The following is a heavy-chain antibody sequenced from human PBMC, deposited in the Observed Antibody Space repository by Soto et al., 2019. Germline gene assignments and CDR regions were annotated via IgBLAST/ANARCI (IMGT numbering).Heavy chain of an antibody. Sequence: SETLSLTRSVSGGCRSSYYSSWIRQPPGKGLEWIGYIYYSGSTNYNPSLKSRVTISVDTSKNQFSLKLSSVTAADTAVYYCARQKWLLPYYFEYWGQGTLVTVSS. CDR1: GGCRSSYY. D-gene: IGHD3-22*01. CDR3: ARQKWLLPYYFEY. J-gene: IGHJ4*02. CDR2: IYYSGST. V-gene: IGHV4-59*08.